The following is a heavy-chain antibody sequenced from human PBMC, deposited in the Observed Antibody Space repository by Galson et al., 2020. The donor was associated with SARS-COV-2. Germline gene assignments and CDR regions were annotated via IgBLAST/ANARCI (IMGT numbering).Heavy chain of an antibody. CDR2: INPNSGGT. D-gene: IGHD3-10*01. CDR1: GYTFTGYY. CDR3: ARAKFGELLGGVYYYYGMDV. V-gene: IGHV1-2*02. J-gene: IGHJ6*02. Sequence: ASVKVSCKASGYTFTGYYMHWVRQAPGQGLEWMGWINPNSGGTNYAQKFQGRVTMTRDTSISTAYMELSRLRSDDTAVYYCARAKFGELLGGVYYYYGMDVWGQGTTVTVSS.